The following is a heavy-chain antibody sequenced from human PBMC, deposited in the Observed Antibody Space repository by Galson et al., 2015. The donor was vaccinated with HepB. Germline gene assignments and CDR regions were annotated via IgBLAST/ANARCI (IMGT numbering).Heavy chain of an antibody. CDR3: ARESLLREYYFDY. J-gene: IGHJ4*02. D-gene: IGHD3-10*01. Sequence: TLSLTCTVSGGSISNGGYYWSWIRQHPGKGLEWIGYIYYSGTTYYNPSLKSRVTMSVDTSKNQFSLKLTSVTAADTAVNYCARESLLREYYFDYWGQGTLVTVSS. CDR1: GGSISNGGYY. V-gene: IGHV4-31*03. CDR2: IYYSGTT.